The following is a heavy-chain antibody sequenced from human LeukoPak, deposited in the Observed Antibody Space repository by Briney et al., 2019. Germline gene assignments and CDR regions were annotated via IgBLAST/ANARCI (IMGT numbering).Heavy chain of an antibody. CDR2: ISAYNGNT. Sequence: ASVKVSCKASGYTFTSYGISWVRQAPGQGLEWVGWISAYNGNTNCAQKLQGRVTMTTDTSTSTAYMELRSLRSDDTAVYYCAREVPYDTSVYYQPFDFWGQGTLVTVSS. CDR3: AREVPYDTSVYYQPFDF. J-gene: IGHJ4*02. CDR1: GYTFTSYG. V-gene: IGHV1-18*01. D-gene: IGHD3-22*01.